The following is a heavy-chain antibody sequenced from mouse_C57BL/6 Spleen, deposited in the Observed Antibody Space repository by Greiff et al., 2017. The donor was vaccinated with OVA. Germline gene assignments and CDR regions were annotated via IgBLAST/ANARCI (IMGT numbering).Heavy chain of an antibody. CDR2: IDPETGGT. Sequence: VQLKESGAELVRPGASVTLSCKASGYTFTDYEMHWVKQTPVHGLEWIGAIDPETGGTAYNQKFKGKAILTADKSSSTAYMELRSLTSEDSAVYYCTDGYYYYWGQGTTLTVSS. CDR3: TDGYYYY. J-gene: IGHJ2*01. V-gene: IGHV1-15*01. CDR1: GYTFTDYE. D-gene: IGHD2-3*01.